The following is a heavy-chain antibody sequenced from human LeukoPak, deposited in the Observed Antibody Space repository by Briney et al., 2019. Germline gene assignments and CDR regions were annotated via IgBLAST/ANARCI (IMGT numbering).Heavy chain of an antibody. CDR3: AKVIGTPNF. CDR1: GFAFSSYA. V-gene: IGHV3-23*01. D-gene: IGHD1-26*01. CDR2: ISGSGGST. J-gene: IGHJ4*02. Sequence: PGGSLRLSCAASGFAFSSYAMSWVRQAPGKGLEWVSAISGSGGSTYYADSVKGRFTISRDNSKNTLCLQMNSLGAEDTAIYYCAKVIGTPNFWGQGTLVTVSS.